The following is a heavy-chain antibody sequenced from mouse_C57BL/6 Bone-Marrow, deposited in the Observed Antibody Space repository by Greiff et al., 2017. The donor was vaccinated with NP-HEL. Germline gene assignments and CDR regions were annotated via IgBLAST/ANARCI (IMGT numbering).Heavy chain of an antibody. V-gene: IGHV1-80*01. CDR2: IYPGDGDT. Sequence: QVQLQQSGAELVKPGASVKISCKASGYAFSSYWMNWVKERPGKGLEWIGQIYPGDGDTKYNGKFKGKATLTADKSSSTAYMQVSSLTSEDSAVYFCARGDDGSIRFGCAMDYWGQGTSVTVSS. D-gene: IGHD1-1*01. CDR3: ARGDDGSIRFGCAMDY. J-gene: IGHJ4*01. CDR1: GYAFSSYW.